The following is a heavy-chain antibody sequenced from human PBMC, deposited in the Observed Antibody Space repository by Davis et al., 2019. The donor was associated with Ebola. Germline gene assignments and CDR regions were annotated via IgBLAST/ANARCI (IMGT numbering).Heavy chain of an antibody. D-gene: IGHD3-16*01. CDR3: AIVPTTPGEDY. V-gene: IGHV1-2*02. CDR2: INPNSGGT. CDR1: GYTFTGYY. Sequence: ASVKVSCKASGYTFTGYYMHWVRQAPGQGLEWMGWINPNSGGTNYAQKFQGRVTMTRDTSISTAYVELSRLKSDDTAVYCCAIVPTTPGEDYWGQGTLVSVSS. J-gene: IGHJ4*02.